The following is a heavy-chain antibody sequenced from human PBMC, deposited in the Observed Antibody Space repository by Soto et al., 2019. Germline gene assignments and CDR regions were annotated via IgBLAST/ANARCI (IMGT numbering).Heavy chain of an antibody. CDR3: ARGLVIRPYYYHGMDV. CDR1: GGSISSGDYF. D-gene: IGHD3-9*01. CDR2: ISSIGST. V-gene: IGHV4-30-4*01. Sequence: QVQLQESGPGLVKPSQTLSLTCTVSGGSISSGDYFWSWIRQSPGKGLEWIGYISSIGSTYYNPSLKSRVSVSRDTSKNQFPLKLSSVTTTDTAVYYCARGLVIRPYYYHGMDVWGQGTTVTVSS. J-gene: IGHJ6*02.